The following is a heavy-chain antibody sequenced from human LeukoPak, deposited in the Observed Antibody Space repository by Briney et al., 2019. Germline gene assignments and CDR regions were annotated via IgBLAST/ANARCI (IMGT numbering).Heavy chain of an antibody. V-gene: IGHV3-21*04. CDR3: ASHAASGSYFFDS. CDR2: ISSSSSYI. D-gene: IGHD1-26*01. CDR1: GFTFSSYA. Sequence: PGGSLRLSCAASGFTFSSYAMSWVRQAPGKGLEWVSSISSSSSYIYYADSVKGRFTISRDSSKNMVYLQLNSLRAEDTAVYYCASHAASGSYFFDSWGQGTLVTVSS. J-gene: IGHJ4*02.